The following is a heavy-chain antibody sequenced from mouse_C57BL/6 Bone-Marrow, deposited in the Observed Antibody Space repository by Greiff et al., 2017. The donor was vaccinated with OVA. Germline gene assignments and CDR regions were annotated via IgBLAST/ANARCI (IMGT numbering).Heavy chain of an antibody. CDR2: IYPGSGST. J-gene: IGHJ2*01. V-gene: IGHV1-64*01. CDR3: ARGGYFDY. Sequence: QVQLQQPGAELVKPGASVKLSCKASGYTFTSYWMHWVKQRPGQGLEWIGDIYPGSGSTNYNEKFKGKATLTADKSSSTAYMQLSSLTSEDSAVYFCARGGYFDYWGQGTTLTVSS. CDR1: GYTFTSYW.